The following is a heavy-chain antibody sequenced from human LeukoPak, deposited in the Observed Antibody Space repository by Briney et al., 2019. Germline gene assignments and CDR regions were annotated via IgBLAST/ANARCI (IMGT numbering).Heavy chain of an antibody. Sequence: ASVKVSCKVSGYTLTELSMHWVRQAPGKGLEWMGGFDPEDGETIYAQKFQGRVTMTEDTSTDTAYMELSSLRSEDTAVSYCATVARADYYYYMDVWGKGTTVTVSS. CDR2: FDPEDGET. CDR3: ATVARADYYYYMDV. CDR1: GYTLTELS. V-gene: IGHV1-24*01. J-gene: IGHJ6*03. D-gene: IGHD6-19*01.